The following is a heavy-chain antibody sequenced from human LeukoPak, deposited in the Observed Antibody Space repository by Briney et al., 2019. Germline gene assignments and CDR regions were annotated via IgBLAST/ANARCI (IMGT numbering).Heavy chain of an antibody. CDR1: GGTFSSYA. Sequence: SVKVSCKASGGTFSSYAISWGRQAPGQGLEWMGGIIPIFGTANYAQKFQGRVTITADKSTSTAYMELSSLRSEDTAVYYCARVRLFRAPDPYYYYYYGMDVWGKGTTVTASS. CDR3: ARVRLFRAPDPYYYYYYGMDV. J-gene: IGHJ6*04. D-gene: IGHD2-21*01. V-gene: IGHV1-69*06. CDR2: IIPIFGTA.